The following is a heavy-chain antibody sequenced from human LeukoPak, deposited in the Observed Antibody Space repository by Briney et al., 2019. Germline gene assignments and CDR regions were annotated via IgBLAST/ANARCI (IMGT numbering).Heavy chain of an antibody. D-gene: IGHD2-21*02. J-gene: IGHJ4*02. Sequence: GGSLRLSCAASGFTFSSYWMSWVRQAPGKGLEWVANIKQDGSEKYYVDSVKGRFTISRDNSKNTLYLQMNSLRAEDTAVYYCAKDRAVVVVTAMDDYWGQGTLVTVSS. CDR1: GFTFSSYW. CDR3: AKDRAVVVVTAMDDY. V-gene: IGHV3-7*01. CDR2: IKQDGSEK.